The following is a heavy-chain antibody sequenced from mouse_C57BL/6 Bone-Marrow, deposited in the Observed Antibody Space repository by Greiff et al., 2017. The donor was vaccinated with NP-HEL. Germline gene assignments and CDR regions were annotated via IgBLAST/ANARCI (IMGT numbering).Heavy chain of an antibody. J-gene: IGHJ4*01. D-gene: IGHD1-1*01. CDR2: INPGSGGT. Sequence: VQLQQSGAELVRPGTSVKVSCKASGYAFTNYLIEWVKQRPGQGLEWIGVINPGSGGTNYNEKFKGKATLTADKSSSTAYMQLSSLTSEDSAVYFCARYPHYYGSPYYYAMDYWGQGTSVTVSS. V-gene: IGHV1-54*01. CDR1: GYAFTNYL. CDR3: ARYPHYYGSPYYYAMDY.